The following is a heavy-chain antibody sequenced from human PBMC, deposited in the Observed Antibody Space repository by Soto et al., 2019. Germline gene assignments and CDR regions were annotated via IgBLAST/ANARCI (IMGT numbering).Heavy chain of an antibody. V-gene: IGHV3-23*01. D-gene: IGHD3-3*01. CDR2: ISGSGGST. J-gene: IGHJ4*02. Sequence: GGSLRLSCAASGFTFSSYAMSWVRQAPGKGLEWVSAISGSGGSTYYADPVKGRFTISRDNSKNTLYLQMNSLRAEDTAVYYCAKCPQYYDFWSGYLFDYWGQGTLVTVSS. CDR1: GFTFSSYA. CDR3: AKCPQYYDFWSGYLFDY.